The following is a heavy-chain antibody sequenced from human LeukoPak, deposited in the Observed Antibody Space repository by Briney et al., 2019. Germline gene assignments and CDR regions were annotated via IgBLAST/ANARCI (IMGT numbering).Heavy chain of an antibody. CDR2: ISSSGTYI. CDR3: ASPRDGYNPFDY. V-gene: IGHV3-21*01. CDR1: GFTFSSYS. J-gene: IGHJ4*02. Sequence: GGSLRLSCAASGFTFSSYSMNWVRQAPGKGLEWVSSISSSGTYIYYADPVKGRFTISRDNAKNSLYLQMNSLRAEDTAVYYCASPRDGYNPFDYWGQGTLVTVSS. D-gene: IGHD5-24*01.